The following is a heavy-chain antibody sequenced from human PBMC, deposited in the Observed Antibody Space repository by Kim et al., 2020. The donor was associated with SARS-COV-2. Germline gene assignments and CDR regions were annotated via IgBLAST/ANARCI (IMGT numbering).Heavy chain of an antibody. CDR1: GGSISSGSYY. V-gene: IGHV4-61*02. CDR3: AATLRGGYSSSSGRVY. Sequence: SETLSLTCTVSGGSISSGSYYWSWIRQPAGKGLEWIGRIYTSGSTNYNPSLKSRVTISVDTSKNQFSLKLSSVTAADTAVYYCAATLRGGYSSSSGRVYWGQGTLVTVSS. D-gene: IGHD6-6*01. J-gene: IGHJ4*02. CDR2: IYTSGST.